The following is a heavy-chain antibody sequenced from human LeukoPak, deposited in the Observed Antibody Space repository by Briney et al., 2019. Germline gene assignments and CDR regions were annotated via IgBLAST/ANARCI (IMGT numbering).Heavy chain of an antibody. V-gene: IGHV3-23*01. Sequence: GGSLRLSCAASGFTFSSYAMSWVRQAPGKGLEWVSTISVTGDSTHYADSVKGRFTISRDSSENTLYLQMNSLRAEDTAVYYCAKRQYSSGFYGRDVWGQGTTVTVSS. CDR1: GFTFSSYA. CDR2: ISVTGDST. CDR3: AKRQYSSGFYGRDV. D-gene: IGHD6-19*01. J-gene: IGHJ6*02.